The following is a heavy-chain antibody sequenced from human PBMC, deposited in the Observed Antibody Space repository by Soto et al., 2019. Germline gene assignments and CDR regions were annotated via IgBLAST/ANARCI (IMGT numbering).Heavy chain of an antibody. J-gene: IGHJ4*02. CDR1: GYRFTSSW. Sequence: PGESLKISCQGSGYRFTSSWIGWVRQIPGKGLEWLGNVYPSDSDVRHSPSFEGRVTISADNSINTAYLDLLNLKASDTAIYYCTKWATSAFDSWGQGTRVTVSS. CDR2: VYPSDSDV. V-gene: IGHV5-51*01. CDR3: TKWATSAFDS. D-gene: IGHD1-26*01.